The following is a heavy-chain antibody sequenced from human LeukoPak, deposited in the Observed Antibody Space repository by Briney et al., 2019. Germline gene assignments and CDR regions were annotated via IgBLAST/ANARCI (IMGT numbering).Heavy chain of an antibody. CDR1: GGSFSGYY. Sequence: PSETLSLTRAVYGGSFSGYYWSWIRQPPGKGLEWIGEINHSGSTNYNPSLKSRVTISVDTSKNQFSLKLSSVTAADTAVYYCARYVTIFGVVMDKFDYWAREPWSPSPQ. J-gene: IGHJ4*02. V-gene: IGHV4-34*01. CDR2: INHSGST. D-gene: IGHD3-3*01. CDR3: ARYVTIFGVVMDKFDY.